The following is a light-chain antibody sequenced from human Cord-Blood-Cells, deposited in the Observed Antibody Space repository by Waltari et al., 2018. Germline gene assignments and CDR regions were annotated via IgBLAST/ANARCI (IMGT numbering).Light chain of an antibody. CDR1: SSDVGGYNY. Sequence: QSALTQPRSVSGSPGQSVTISCTGTSSDVGGYNYVSWYQQHPGKAPKLMIYDVSKRPSGLPVRFSGSKSGSTASLTISGLQAEDEADYYCCSYAGSYTLVFGGGTKLTVL. CDR3: CSYAGSYTLV. CDR2: DVS. J-gene: IGLJ2*01. V-gene: IGLV2-11*01.